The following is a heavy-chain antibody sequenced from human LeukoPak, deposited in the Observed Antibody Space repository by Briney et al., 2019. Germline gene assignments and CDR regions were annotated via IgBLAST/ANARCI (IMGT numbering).Heavy chain of an antibody. CDR2: IYHSGST. D-gene: IGHD3-16*01. CDR1: GYSISSGYY. CDR3: ARADRSPGGWFDP. Sequence: SETLSLTCTVSGYSISSGYYWGWIRQPPGKGLEWIGSIYHSGSTYYNPSLKSRVTISVDTSKNQFSLKLSSVTAADTAVYYCARADRSPGGWFDPWGQGTLVTVSS. J-gene: IGHJ5*02. V-gene: IGHV4-38-2*02.